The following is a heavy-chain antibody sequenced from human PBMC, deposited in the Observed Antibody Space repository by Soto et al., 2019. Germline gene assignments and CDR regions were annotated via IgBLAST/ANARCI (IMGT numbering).Heavy chain of an antibody. J-gene: IGHJ4*02. V-gene: IGHV3-7*03. CDR3: GRGYARCDY. Sequence: GGSLRLSCVASGFTCSSYWMSWVRQAPGKGPEWVANIKEDGSEKYYVDSVKGRFTISRDNVKNSLYLQMNSLRAEDTAVYYCGRGYARCDYWGQGTLVTVSS. CDR2: IKEDGSEK. D-gene: IGHD2-15*01. CDR1: GFTCSSYW.